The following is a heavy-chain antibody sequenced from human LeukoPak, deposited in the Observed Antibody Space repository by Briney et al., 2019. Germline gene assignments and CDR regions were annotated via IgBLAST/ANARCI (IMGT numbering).Heavy chain of an antibody. Sequence: PSEALSLTCTVSGGSISSYYWSWIRQPPGKGLEWVGYIYYSGSTNYNPSLKSRVTISVDTSKNQLSLKLGSVTAPDTAVYYCARGSPMRDWGQGTLVTVSS. CDR2: IYYSGST. CDR3: ARGSPMRD. J-gene: IGHJ4*02. V-gene: IGHV4-59*01. CDR1: GGSISSYY. D-gene: IGHD3-22*01.